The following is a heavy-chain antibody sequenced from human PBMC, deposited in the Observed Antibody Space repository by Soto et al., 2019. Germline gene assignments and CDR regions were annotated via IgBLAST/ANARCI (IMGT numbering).Heavy chain of an antibody. Sequence: GGSLRLSCAASGFTFSSYAMSWVRQAPGKGLEWVSAISGSGGSTYYADSVKGRFTISRDNSKNTLYLQMNSLRAEDTAVYYCAGDIVVVPAAMFAGVFDYWGQGTLVTVSS. CDR2: ISGSGGST. CDR1: GFTFSSYA. CDR3: AGDIVVVPAAMFAGVFDY. J-gene: IGHJ4*02. D-gene: IGHD2-2*01. V-gene: IGHV3-23*01.